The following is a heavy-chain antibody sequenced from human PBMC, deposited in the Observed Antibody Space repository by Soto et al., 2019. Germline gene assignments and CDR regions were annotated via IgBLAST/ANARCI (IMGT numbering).Heavy chain of an antibody. CDR2: ISSSSSYI. Sequence: SLRLSCAASGFTFSSYSMNWVRQAPGKGLEWVSSISSSSSYIYYADSVKGRFTISRDNAKNSLYLQMNSLRAEDTAVYYCARDRHYYDSSGFRRELDYWGQGTLVTVS. V-gene: IGHV3-21*01. D-gene: IGHD3-22*01. CDR3: ARDRHYYDSSGFRRELDY. CDR1: GFTFSSYS. J-gene: IGHJ4*02.